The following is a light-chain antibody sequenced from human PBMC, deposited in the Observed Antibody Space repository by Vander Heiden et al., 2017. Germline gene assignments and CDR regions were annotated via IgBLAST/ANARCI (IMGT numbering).Light chain of an antibody. V-gene: IGKV1-12*01. Sequence: DIQMTQSPSSVSASVGDRVTITCRASQDISSWLAWYQQKPGKAPKLLIYAASSLQSGVPSRFSGSGSGRDFTLTISSLQPEDLAIYYCQQANSFPLTCGQGTKLEIK. J-gene: IGKJ2*01. CDR2: AAS. CDR3: QQANSFPLT. CDR1: QDISSW.